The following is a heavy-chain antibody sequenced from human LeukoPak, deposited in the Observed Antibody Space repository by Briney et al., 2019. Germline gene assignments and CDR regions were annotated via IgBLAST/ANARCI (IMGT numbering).Heavy chain of an antibody. D-gene: IGHD2-2*01. CDR1: GFTFSSYA. V-gene: IGHV3-23*01. J-gene: IGHJ4*02. CDR2: ISGSGGST. Sequence: GGSLRLSCAAPGFTFSSYAMSWVRQAPGKGLEWVSAISGSGGSTYYADSVKGRFTISRDNSKNTLYLQMNSLRAEDTAVYYCAKWPLIVVVPAAYFDYWGQGTLVTVSS. CDR3: AKWPLIVVVPAAYFDY.